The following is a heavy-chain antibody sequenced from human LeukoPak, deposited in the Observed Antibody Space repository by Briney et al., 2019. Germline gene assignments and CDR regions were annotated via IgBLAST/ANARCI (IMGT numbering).Heavy chain of an antibody. CDR2: INAGNGNT. D-gene: IGHD6-19*01. V-gene: IGHV1-3*01. CDR1: GYTFTNYA. CDR3: ARGTWERSGWYYFDY. J-gene: IGHJ4*02. Sequence: ASVKVSCKASGYTFTNYAIHWVRQAPGQRPEWMGWINAGNGNTKYLQKLQGSVTITRDTSASAAYMDLSSLRSEDTAVYYCARGTWERSGWYYFDYWGQGTLVTVSS.